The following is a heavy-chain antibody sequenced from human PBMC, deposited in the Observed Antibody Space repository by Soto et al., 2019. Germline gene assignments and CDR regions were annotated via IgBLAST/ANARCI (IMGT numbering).Heavy chain of an antibody. D-gene: IGHD4-4*01. CDR2: ISAYNGNT. CDR3: ARGRVTRNTAYYYYCGMDV. Sequence: GASVKVSCKASGYTFTSYGISWVRQAPGQGLEWMGWISAYNGNTNYAQKLQGRVTMTTDTSTSAAYSQPRSLRSQDNTVYYYARGRVTRNTAYYYYCGMDVWGQGTTVTVSS. CDR1: GYTFTSYG. J-gene: IGHJ6*02. V-gene: IGHV1-18*01.